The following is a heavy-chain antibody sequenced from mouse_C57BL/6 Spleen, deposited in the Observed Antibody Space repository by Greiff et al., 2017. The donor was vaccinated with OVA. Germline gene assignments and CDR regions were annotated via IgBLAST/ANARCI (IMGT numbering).Heavy chain of an antibody. CDR3: ARADYDCDPGVFDY. Sequence: QVQLQQPGAELVRPGSSVKLSCKASGYTFPSYWMHWVKQRPIQGLEWIGNIDPSDSETHYNQKFKDKATLTVDKSSSTAYMQLSSLTSADSAVYYGARADYDCDPGVFDYWGQGNPPTVSS. CDR1: GYTFPSYW. D-gene: IGHD2-4*01. J-gene: IGHJ2*01. CDR2: IDPSDSET. V-gene: IGHV1-52*01.